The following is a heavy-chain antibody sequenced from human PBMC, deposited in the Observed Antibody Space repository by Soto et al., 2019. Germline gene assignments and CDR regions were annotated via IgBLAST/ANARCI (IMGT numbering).Heavy chain of an antibody. V-gene: IGHV3-15*01. J-gene: IGHJ4*02. D-gene: IGHD3-10*01. CDR3: TTDRGPRSESFQDHYFDY. CDR2: IKSKSHGGTT. CDR1: GLTFNNAW. Sequence: PGGSLRLSCAGSGLTFNNAWMSWVRQAPGKGLEWIGRIKSKSHGGTTDYPAPVKGRFTISRDDSKNTVFLQMNSLKTEDTAVYFCTTDRGPRSESFQDHYFDYWGQGTLVTVSS.